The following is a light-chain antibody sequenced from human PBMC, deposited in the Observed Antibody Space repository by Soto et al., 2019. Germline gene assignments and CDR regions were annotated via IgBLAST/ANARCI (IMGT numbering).Light chain of an antibody. Sequence: DIQMTQSPSSLSASVGDRVTITCQASQDISNYLNWYQQKPGKAPNRLIYAASSLQRGVPSRFSGSGSGTDFTLTIRSLQPEDFATYHCQQLSSYPVTFGQGTKVDIK. CDR3: QQLSSYPVT. CDR2: AAS. J-gene: IGKJ1*01. V-gene: IGKV1-17*01. CDR1: QDISNY.